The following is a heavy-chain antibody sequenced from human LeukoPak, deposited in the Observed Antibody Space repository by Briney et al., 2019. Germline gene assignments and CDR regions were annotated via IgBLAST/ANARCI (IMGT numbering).Heavy chain of an antibody. J-gene: IGHJ4*02. V-gene: IGHV3-23*01. CDR1: GFTVSSNY. D-gene: IGHD3-22*01. Sequence: GGSLRLSCAASGFTVSSNYMSWVRQAPGKGLEWVSAISGSGGSTYYADSVKGRFTISRDNSKNTLYLQMNSLRAEDTAVYYCAKRRVYYDSSGYSDWGQGTLVTVSS. CDR2: ISGSGGST. CDR3: AKRRVYYDSSGYSD.